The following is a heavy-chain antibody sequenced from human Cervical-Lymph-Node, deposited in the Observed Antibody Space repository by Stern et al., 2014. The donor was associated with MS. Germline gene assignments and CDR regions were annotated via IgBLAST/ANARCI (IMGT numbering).Heavy chain of an antibody. Sequence: VQLVQSGPEVKRPGESLKISCQASGYTFTSYWIGGVRQMPGKGLECISFIFPGGSDIRYSPSFQGQVTISANKSSSPSSLHGNNLKASDTAIYYCARQRYFDYWGQGTLVTVSS. CDR3: ARQRYFDY. J-gene: IGHJ4*02. CDR1: GYTFTSYW. V-gene: IGHV5-51*01. CDR2: IFPGGSDI.